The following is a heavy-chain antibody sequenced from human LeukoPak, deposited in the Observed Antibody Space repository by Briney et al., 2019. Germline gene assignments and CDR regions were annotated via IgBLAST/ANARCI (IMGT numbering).Heavy chain of an antibody. CDR1: GGSISSYY. Sequence: PSETLSLTCTVSGGSISSYYWSWIRQPPGKGLEWIGYIYYSGSTNYNPSLKSRVTISVDTSKNQFSLKLSSVTAADTAVYYCASTQEMATSHYFDYWGQGTLVTVSS. CDR3: ASTQEMATSHYFDY. J-gene: IGHJ4*02. D-gene: IGHD5-24*01. V-gene: IGHV4-59*08. CDR2: IYYSGST.